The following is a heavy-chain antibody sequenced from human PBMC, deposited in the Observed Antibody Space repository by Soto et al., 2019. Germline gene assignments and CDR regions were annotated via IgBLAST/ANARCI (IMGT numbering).Heavy chain of an antibody. Sequence: EVQLLESGGGLVQPGGSLRLSCAASGFAFSSYAMRWVRQAPGKGLEWVSSISGSGGSTYYADSVKGRFTISRDISKSTLYLQMNSLRAEDTAVYYCAKDPGYCSSTSCPKYYYYGMDVWGQGTTVTVSS. CDR2: ISGSGGST. V-gene: IGHV3-23*01. CDR3: AKDPGYCSSTSCPKYYYYGMDV. CDR1: GFAFSSYA. D-gene: IGHD2-2*01. J-gene: IGHJ6*02.